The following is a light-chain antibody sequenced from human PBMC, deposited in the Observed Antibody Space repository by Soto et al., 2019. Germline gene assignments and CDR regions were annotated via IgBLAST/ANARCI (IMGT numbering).Light chain of an antibody. CDR2: GVS. Sequence: EIVLTQSPGTLSLSPGERATLSCRASQSGRDMYLAWYQQKPGQPPRLLIYGVSSRAYGIPDRFSGSGSGTDFTLTISRLEPEDFAVYYCQHYGYPQWTFGQGTKGDIK. J-gene: IGKJ1*01. V-gene: IGKV3-20*01. CDR3: QHYGYPQWT. CDR1: QSGRDMY.